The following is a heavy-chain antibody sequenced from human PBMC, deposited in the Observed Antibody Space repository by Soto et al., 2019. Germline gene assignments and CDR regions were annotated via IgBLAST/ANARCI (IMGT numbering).Heavy chain of an antibody. D-gene: IGHD5-18*01. V-gene: IGHV1-18*01. CDR2: ISTYNGFT. CDR3: ARVRGNSMTVDGGAFDP. CDR1: GYTFTNYG. J-gene: IGHJ3*01. Sequence: QVQLVQSGAEVKRTGASVKVSCKASGYTFTNYGISWVRQAPGQGLEWMGWISTYNGFTNYAQKLQGRLIMTTDTSTTTAYMELESLRSGDTAVYYCARVRGNSMTVDGGAFDPWGQGTMVTVSS.